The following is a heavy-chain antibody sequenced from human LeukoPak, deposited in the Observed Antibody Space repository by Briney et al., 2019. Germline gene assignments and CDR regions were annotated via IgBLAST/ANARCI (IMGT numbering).Heavy chain of an antibody. CDR3: VRASFYTGYDRGFGY. Sequence: GGSLRLSCATSGFTFSDHALHWVRQAPGKGLQYGSAISRNGTRTFYADSVKDRFIISRDKSTKTLYLQMASLRLEDMGVYYCVRASFYTGYDRGFGYWGRGTLVTVSS. V-gene: IGHV3-64*02. J-gene: IGHJ4*02. CDR2: ISRNGTRT. D-gene: IGHD5-12*01. CDR1: GFTFSDHA.